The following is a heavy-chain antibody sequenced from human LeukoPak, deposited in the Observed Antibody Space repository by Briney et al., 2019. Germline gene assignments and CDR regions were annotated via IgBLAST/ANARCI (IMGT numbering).Heavy chain of an antibody. CDR2: IYTNGGT. V-gene: IGHV4-4*07. Sequence: SETLSLTCTVSGDSISSTHWSWIRQSAGKGLEWIGRIYTNGGTDYNPSLKSRVTISRDTSKNQFSLQLTSVTAADTAVYYCARARPQFDYWGQGTLVTVSS. D-gene: IGHD5-24*01. CDR3: ARARPQFDY. CDR1: GDSISSTH. J-gene: IGHJ4*02.